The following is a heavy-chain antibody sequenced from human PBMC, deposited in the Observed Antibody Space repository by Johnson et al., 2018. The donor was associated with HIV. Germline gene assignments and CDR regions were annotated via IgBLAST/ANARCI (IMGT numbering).Heavy chain of an antibody. CDR2: ISSSGGPI. D-gene: IGHD2-21*01. CDR3: ARKVDSGVLWGGGALDI. CDR1: RFTFSDYY. Sequence: QVQLVESGGGLVKPGGSLRLSCAASRFTFSDYYMSWIRQTPGKGLEWVAYISSSGGPIYYADSVKGRFPIPSDNSKNTLYLQVTSRGPEDTAVYFCARKVDSGVLWGGGALDIWGQGTMVTVSS. J-gene: IGHJ3*02. V-gene: IGHV3-11*01.